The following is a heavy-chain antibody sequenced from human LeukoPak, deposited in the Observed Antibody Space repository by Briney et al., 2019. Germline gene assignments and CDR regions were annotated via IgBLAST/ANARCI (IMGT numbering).Heavy chain of an antibody. CDR2: IYYTGST. CDR3: ARGSIAVVPAFDI. J-gene: IGHJ3*02. D-gene: IGHD2-21*01. CDR1: GGSLSTYY. Sequence: PSETLSLTCTVSGGSLSTYYWSWIRQPPGKGLEWIACIYYTGSTNYNPYLKSRGTMSVDTSKNQFSLRLTSVTAADTAVYYCARGSIAVVPAFDIWGQGTVVTVSS. V-gene: IGHV4-59*12.